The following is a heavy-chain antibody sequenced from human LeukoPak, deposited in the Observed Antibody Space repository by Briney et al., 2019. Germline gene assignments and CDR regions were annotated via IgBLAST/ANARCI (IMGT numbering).Heavy chain of an antibody. CDR1: GFTFSSYG. CDR3: ARDNLAVGYDFWSGYRNWFDP. Sequence: PGGSLRLSCAASGFTFSSYGMHWVRQAPGKGLEWVAVIWYDGSNKYYADSVKGRFTISRDNSKNTLYLQMNSLRAEDTAVYYCARDNLAVGYDFWSGYRNWFDPWGQGTLVTVSS. D-gene: IGHD3-3*01. CDR2: IWYDGSNK. V-gene: IGHV3-33*01. J-gene: IGHJ5*02.